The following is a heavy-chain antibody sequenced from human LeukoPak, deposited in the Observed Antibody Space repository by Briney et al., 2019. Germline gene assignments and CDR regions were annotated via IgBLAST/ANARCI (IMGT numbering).Heavy chain of an antibody. V-gene: IGHV1-8*02. D-gene: IGHD6-13*01. Sequence: GASVKVSCKASGYTFTSYDINWVRQATGQGLEWMGWMNPNSGNTGYAQKFQGRVTMTTDTSTSTAYMELRSLRSDDTAVYYCARVMRVELYYYYMDVWGKGTTVTVSS. CDR1: GYTFTSYD. CDR2: MNPNSGNT. J-gene: IGHJ6*03. CDR3: ARVMRVELYYYYMDV.